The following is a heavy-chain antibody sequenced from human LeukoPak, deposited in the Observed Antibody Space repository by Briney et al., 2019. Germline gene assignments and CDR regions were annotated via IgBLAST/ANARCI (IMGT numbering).Heavy chain of an antibody. J-gene: IGHJ4*02. CDR3: ARRWCSGGSCYDY. D-gene: IGHD2-15*01. Sequence: SETLSPTCTVSGGSISSYYWSWIRQPPGKGLEWIGYIYYSGSTNYNPSLKSRVTISVDTSKNQFSLKLSSVTAADTAVYYCARRWCSGGSCYDYWGQGTLVTVSS. V-gene: IGHV4-59*08. CDR2: IYYSGST. CDR1: GGSISSYY.